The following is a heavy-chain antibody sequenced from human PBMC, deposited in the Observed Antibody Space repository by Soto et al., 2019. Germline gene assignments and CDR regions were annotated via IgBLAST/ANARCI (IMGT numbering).Heavy chain of an antibody. J-gene: IGHJ4*02. CDR3: ARDYDY. Sequence: QVQLVESGGGVVQPGRSLRLSCAASRFTFSTYAMHWVRQAPGKGLGWVAVISYDGSNKYYADSVKGRFTISRDNSKNTLYLQMNSLRAEDTAVYYCARDYDYWGQGTLVTVSS. CDR1: RFTFSTYA. V-gene: IGHV3-30-3*01. CDR2: ISYDGSNK.